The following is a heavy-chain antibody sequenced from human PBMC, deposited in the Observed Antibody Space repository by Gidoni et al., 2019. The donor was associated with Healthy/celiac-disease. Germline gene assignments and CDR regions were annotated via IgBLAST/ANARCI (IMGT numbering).Heavy chain of an antibody. D-gene: IGHD6-19*01. CDR1: GGTFSSYA. CDR3: ASGYSSGWSPSYNWFDP. CDR2: IIPILGIA. Sequence: QVQLVQSGAEVKKPGSSVKVSSKASGGTFSSYAISWVRQAPGQGLEWMGRIIPILGIANYAQKFQGRVTITADKSTSTAYMELSSLRSEDTAVYYCASGYSSGWSPSYNWFDPWGQGTLVTVSS. J-gene: IGHJ5*02. V-gene: IGHV1-69*04.